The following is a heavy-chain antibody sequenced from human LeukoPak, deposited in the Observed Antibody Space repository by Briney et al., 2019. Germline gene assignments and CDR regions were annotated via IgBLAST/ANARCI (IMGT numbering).Heavy chain of an antibody. D-gene: IGHD3-16*01. J-gene: IGHJ4*02. CDR2: IFYRGRT. Sequence: AETLSLTCTLSGGSLSTNYWSCIRPPPGKGLEGIGNIFYRGRTNYNPSRRSRVTMSVDTSKNQFSLKLSSVTAADTAVYYCARVSDRGSWLDYWGQGTLVTVSS. CDR1: GGSLSTNY. CDR3: ARVSDRGSWLDY. V-gene: IGHV4-59*01.